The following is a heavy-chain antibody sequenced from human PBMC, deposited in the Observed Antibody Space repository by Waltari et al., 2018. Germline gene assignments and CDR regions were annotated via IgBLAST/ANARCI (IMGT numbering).Heavy chain of an antibody. Sequence: QVQLVQSGAEVKTPGASVKVSCKASGYTFTSYALHWVRQAPGQRLEWMGWINAGNGNTKYSQKFQGRVTITRDTSASTAYMELSSLRSEDTAVYYCARIAARYNWFDPWGQGTLVTVSS. CDR2: INAGNGNT. D-gene: IGHD6-6*01. V-gene: IGHV1-3*01. CDR3: ARIAARYNWFDP. CDR1: GYTFTSYA. J-gene: IGHJ5*02.